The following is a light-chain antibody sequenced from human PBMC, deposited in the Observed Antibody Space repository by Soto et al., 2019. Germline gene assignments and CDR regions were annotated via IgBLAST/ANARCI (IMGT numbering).Light chain of an antibody. Sequence: DIQMTQSPPSLSASVGDRGTITCRASRDIDDYLAWYQHIAGKAPKLLIYDASSLQPGVPSRFSGSGSGTYFTLTINSLQPEDVATYYCQKYNKAPWTFGQGTKV. J-gene: IGKJ1*01. CDR2: DAS. CDR3: QKYNKAPWT. CDR1: RDIDDY. V-gene: IGKV1-27*01.